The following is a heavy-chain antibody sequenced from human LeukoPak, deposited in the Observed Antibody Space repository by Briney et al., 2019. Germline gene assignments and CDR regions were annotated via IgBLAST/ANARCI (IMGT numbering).Heavy chain of an antibody. CDR2: INPRGGST. CDR1: GYTFTSYY. CDR3: ARDTYYGSGSYNYFDY. J-gene: IGHJ4*02. Sequence: ASVKVSCKASGYTFTSYYMHWVRQAPRQGLEWMGIINPRGGSTSYAQKLQGRVTMTRDTSTSTVYMELSSLRSEDTAVYYCARDTYYGSGSYNYFDYWGQGTLVTVSS. V-gene: IGHV1-46*01. D-gene: IGHD3-10*01.